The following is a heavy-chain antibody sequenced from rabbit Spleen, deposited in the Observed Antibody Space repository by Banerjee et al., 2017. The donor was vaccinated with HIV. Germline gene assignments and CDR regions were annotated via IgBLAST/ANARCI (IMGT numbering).Heavy chain of an antibody. J-gene: IGHJ4*01. CDR2: IEAGSSGFT. V-gene: IGHV1S40*01. CDR3: ARDGAGGSYFAL. Sequence: QSLEESGGDLVKPGASLTLTCKASGVSFSVSSYMCWVRQAPGKGLEWIACIEAGSSGFTYFASWAKGRFTISKTSSTTVTLQMTSLTAADTATYFCARDGAGGSYFALWGPGTLVTVS. D-gene: IGHD8-1*01. CDR1: GVSFSVSSY.